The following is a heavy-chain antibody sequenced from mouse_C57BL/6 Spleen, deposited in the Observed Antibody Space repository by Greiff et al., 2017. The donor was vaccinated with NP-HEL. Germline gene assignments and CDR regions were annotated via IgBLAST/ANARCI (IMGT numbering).Heavy chain of an antibody. V-gene: IGHV2-9-1*01. CDR3: ARESSGPYYYAMDY. J-gene: IGHJ4*01. CDR1: GFSLTSYA. Sequence: VHLVESGPGLVAPSQSLSITCTVSGFSLTSYAISWVRQPPGKGLEWLGVIWTGGGTNYNSAPKSRLSISKDNSKSQVFLKMNSLQTDDTARYYCARESSGPYYYAMDYWGQGTSVTVSS. CDR2: IWTGGGT. D-gene: IGHD3-2*02.